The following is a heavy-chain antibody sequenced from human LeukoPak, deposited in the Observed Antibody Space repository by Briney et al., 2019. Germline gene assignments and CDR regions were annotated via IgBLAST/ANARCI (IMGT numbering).Heavy chain of an antibody. CDR2: IYYSGDT. CDR1: RGSISGYS. D-gene: IGHD3-16*01. J-gene: IGHJ5*02. Sequence: SETLSLTCTVSRGSISGYSWSWIRQSPGGGLEWIGYIYYSGDTAYNPSLRSRVTLSVDTSKNQFSLQLRSVTTADTAVYYCARFTPQGYGWGGYNRFDPWGQGTLVTVSS. CDR3: ARFTPQGYGWGGYNRFDP. V-gene: IGHV4-59*01.